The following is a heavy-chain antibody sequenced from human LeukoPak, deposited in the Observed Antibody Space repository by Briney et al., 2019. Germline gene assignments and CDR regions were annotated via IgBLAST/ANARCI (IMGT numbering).Heavy chain of an antibody. CDR1: GASIRSYY. CDR2: ITYSGNT. CDR3: AQQVVGTSNSFDM. V-gene: IGHV4-59*01. Sequence: SETLSLTCNASGASIRSYYWSWIRQSPGKGLEWIGSITYSGNTQLNPSLRSRVTMSTDPPKSQFSLKLSSVTTADTALYYCAQQVVGTSNSFDMRGQGTMVTVSS. D-gene: IGHD2-15*01. J-gene: IGHJ3*02.